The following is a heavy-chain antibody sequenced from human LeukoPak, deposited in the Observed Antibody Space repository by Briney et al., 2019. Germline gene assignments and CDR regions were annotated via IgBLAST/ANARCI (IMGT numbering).Heavy chain of an antibody. CDR1: GFTFSSYFW. J-gene: IGHJ4*02. V-gene: IGHV3-74*01. D-gene: IGHD4-23*01. CDR2: IKSDGSSS. Sequence: GGSLRLSCAVSGFTFSSYFWMHWVRQAPGKGLVWVSRIKSDGSSSTYADSVKGRFTISRDNAKNSLYLQMNTLRAEDTAVYYCVRDLDLGGYSSFEYWGQGTLVTVSS. CDR3: VRDLDLGGYSSFEY.